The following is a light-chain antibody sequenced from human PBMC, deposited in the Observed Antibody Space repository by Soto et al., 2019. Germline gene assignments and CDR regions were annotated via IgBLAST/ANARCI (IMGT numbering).Light chain of an antibody. CDR3: TSCAGSNKGV. V-gene: IGLV2-8*01. CDR2: DVT. CDR1: SSDVGDYNS. Sequence: QAVVTQPPSASGSPGQSVSISCTGTSSDVGDYNSVSWYQQRPGKAPKVMIYDVTKRPSGVPDRFSGSKSGNTASLTVSGLQAEDEADYYCTSCAGSNKGVFGGGTKVTVL. J-gene: IGLJ3*02.